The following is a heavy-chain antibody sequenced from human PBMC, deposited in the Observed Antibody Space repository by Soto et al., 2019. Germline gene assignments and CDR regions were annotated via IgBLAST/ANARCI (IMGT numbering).Heavy chain of an antibody. J-gene: IGHJ4*01. D-gene: IGHD6-19*01. CDR3: ARVHVMVVAGSTFDY. CDR1: CYSISSGSY. V-gene: IGHV4-38-2*02. CDR2: IYHGGTT. Sequence: SETLSLTCTVSCYSISSGSYWAWIRQPPGKGPEWIASIYHGGTTFYNPSLKSRITISVDTSNNQFSLKLTSVTAADTAVYYCARVHVMVVAGSTFDYWGHGTLVTVSS.